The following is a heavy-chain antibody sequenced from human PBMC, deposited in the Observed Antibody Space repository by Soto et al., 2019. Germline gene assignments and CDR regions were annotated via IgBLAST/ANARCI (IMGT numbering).Heavy chain of an antibody. V-gene: IGHV4-59*08. J-gene: IGHJ4*02. D-gene: IGHD4-17*01. CDR1: GGSISSYY. CDR2: IYYSGST. Sequence: QVQLQESGPGLVKPSETLSLTCTVSGGSISSYYWSWIRQPPGKGLEWIGFIYYSGSTNYNPSLKSRVTIPVDTSKNQFSLRLRSVPAGDTAVYYCARRYGALVDYWGQGTLVTVSS. CDR3: ARRYGALVDY.